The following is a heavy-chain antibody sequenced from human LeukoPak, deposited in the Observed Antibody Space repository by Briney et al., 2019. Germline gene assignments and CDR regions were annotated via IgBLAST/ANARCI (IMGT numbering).Heavy chain of an antibody. V-gene: IGHV3-23*01. CDR3: AKDRSCSSTSCYLLGYYYYGMDA. Sequence: GGSLRLSCAASGFTFSSYAMSWVRQAPGKGLECVSAISGSGGSTYYADSVKGRFTISRDNSQKTLYLQMNSLRAEDTAVYYCAKDRSCSSTSCYLLGYYYYGMDAWGQGTTVTVSS. CDR2: ISGSGGST. CDR1: GFTFSSYA. D-gene: IGHD2-2*01. J-gene: IGHJ6*02.